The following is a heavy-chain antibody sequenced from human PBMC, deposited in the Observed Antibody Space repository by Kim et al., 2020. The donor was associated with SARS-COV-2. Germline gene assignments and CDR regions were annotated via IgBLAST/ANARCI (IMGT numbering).Heavy chain of an antibody. CDR3: ATKPMTTVTTVDY. Sequence: SETLSLTCTVSGGSISSSSYYWGWIRQPPGKGLEWIGSIYYSGSTYYNPSLKSRVTISVDTSKNQFSLKLSSVTAADTAVYYCATKPMTTVTTVDYWGQGTLVTVSS. CDR2: IYYSGST. J-gene: IGHJ4*02. D-gene: IGHD4-4*01. CDR1: GGSISSSSYY. V-gene: IGHV4-39*01.